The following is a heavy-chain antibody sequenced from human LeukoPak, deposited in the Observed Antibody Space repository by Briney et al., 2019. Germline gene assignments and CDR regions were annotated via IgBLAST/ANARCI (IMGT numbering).Heavy chain of an antibody. V-gene: IGHV1-46*01. D-gene: IGHD5-24*01. J-gene: IGHJ3*02. Sequence: ASVKVSCKASGYTFTSYYMHWVRQAPGQGLEWMGIINPSGGSTGYAQKFQGRVTMTRDMSTSTVYMELSSLRSEDTAVYYCARDMREMATISNNDAFDIWGQGTMVTVSS. CDR1: GYTFTSYY. CDR3: ARDMREMATISNNDAFDI. CDR2: INPSGGST.